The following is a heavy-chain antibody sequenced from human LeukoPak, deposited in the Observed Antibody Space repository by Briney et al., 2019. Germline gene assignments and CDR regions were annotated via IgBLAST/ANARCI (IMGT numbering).Heavy chain of an antibody. CDR2: IGGGGEST. CDR3: AKVLSGTQDY. D-gene: IGHD1-26*01. CDR1: GFTFSSYV. J-gene: IGHJ4*02. V-gene: IGHV3-23*01. Sequence: PGGSLRLSCADPGFTFSSYVIGCLRQAPGKGLEWVSTIGGGGESTYYADSVKGRFTISRDNSKNTVYLQMNSLRAEDTAVYYCAKVLSGTQDYRGPGTLVTVFS.